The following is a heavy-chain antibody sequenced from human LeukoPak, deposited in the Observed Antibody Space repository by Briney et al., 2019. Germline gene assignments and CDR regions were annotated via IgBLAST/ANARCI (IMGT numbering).Heavy chain of an antibody. CDR1: GFTFSSYA. CDR3: ASVPGGRLYYYYGMDV. Sequence: PGRSLRLSCAASGFTFSSYAMHWVRQAPGKGLEWVAVISYDGSNKYYADSVKGRFTISRDNSKNTLYLQMNSLRAEDTAVYYCASVPGGRLYYYYGMDVWGQGTTVTVSS. CDR2: ISYDGSNK. V-gene: IGHV3-30-3*01. D-gene: IGHD1-14*01. J-gene: IGHJ6*02.